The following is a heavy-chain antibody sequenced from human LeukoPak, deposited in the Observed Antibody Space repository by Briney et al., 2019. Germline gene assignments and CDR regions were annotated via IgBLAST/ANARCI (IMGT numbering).Heavy chain of an antibody. CDR1: GYSFLSYG. CDR2: IYPGDAET. CDR3: ARLNNYGDFRPDH. J-gene: IGHJ4*02. V-gene: IGHV5-51*01. Sequence: GESLKIACKGSGYSFLSYGIGWVRQMPGKGRGWRGIIYPGDAETRYSPSFQGQVTIPADKSIRTAYMQWSSLKASDTAMYYCARLNNYGDFRPDHWGQGTLVIVSS. D-gene: IGHD4-17*01.